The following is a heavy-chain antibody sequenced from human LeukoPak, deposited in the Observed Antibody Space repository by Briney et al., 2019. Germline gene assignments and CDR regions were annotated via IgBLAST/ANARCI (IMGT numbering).Heavy chain of an antibody. V-gene: IGHV3-21*01. D-gene: IGHD6-19*01. Sequence: KSGGSLRLSCAASGFTFSSYSMNWVRQAPGKGLEWVSSISSSSSYIYYADSVKGRFTISRDNAKNSLYLQMNSLRAEDTAVYYCARGLQWLVQGNWFDPWGQGTLVTVSS. CDR3: ARGLQWLVQGNWFDP. J-gene: IGHJ5*02. CDR1: GFTFSSYS. CDR2: ISSSSSYI.